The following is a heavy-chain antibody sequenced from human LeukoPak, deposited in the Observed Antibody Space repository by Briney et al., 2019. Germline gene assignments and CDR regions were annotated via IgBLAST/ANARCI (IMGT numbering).Heavy chain of an antibody. Sequence: ASVKVSCKASGYTFTSYGISWVRQAPGQGLEWMGWISAYNGNTNYAQKLQGRVTMTTDTSTSTAYMELRSLRSDDTAVYYCARGVDYDFWSGYSGYWGQGTLVTVSS. CDR2: ISAYNGNT. V-gene: IGHV1-18*01. CDR3: ARGVDYDFWSGYSGY. CDR1: GYTFTSYG. J-gene: IGHJ4*02. D-gene: IGHD3-3*01.